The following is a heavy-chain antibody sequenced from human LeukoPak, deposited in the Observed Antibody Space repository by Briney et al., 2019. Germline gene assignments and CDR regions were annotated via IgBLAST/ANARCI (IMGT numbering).Heavy chain of an antibody. V-gene: IGHV3-23*01. J-gene: IGHJ4*02. CDR2: ISGSGGST. CDR1: GFTFSSYA. CDR3: AKDPYPMTTVTVFDY. Sequence: GGSLRLSCAASGFTFSSYAMSWVRQAPGKGLEWVSAISGSGGSTYYADSMKGRFTISRDNSKNTLYLQINSLRAEDTAVYYCAKDPYPMTTVTVFDYWGQGTLVTVSS. D-gene: IGHD4-17*01.